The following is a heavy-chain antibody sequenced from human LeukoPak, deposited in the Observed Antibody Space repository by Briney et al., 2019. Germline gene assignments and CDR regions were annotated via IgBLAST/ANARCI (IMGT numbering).Heavy chain of an antibody. Sequence: GGSLRLSCAASGFTFSNYAMSWVRQAPGKGLEWVSFISGSGGSTYYADSVKGRFTISRDNSKNTLYLQMNSLRAEDTAVYYCARAPVAGPASGMDVWGQGTTVTVSS. CDR1: GFTFSNYA. V-gene: IGHV3-23*01. CDR3: ARAPVAGPASGMDV. CDR2: ISGSGGST. D-gene: IGHD6-19*01. J-gene: IGHJ6*02.